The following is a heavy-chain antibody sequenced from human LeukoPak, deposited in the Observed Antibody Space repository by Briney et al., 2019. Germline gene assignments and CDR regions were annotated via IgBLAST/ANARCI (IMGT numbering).Heavy chain of an antibody. Sequence: GGSLRLSCAASGFTFSSYAMSWVRQAPGKGLEWVSAISGSGGSTYYADSVKGRFTISRDNSKNTLYLQMNSLRAEDTAVYYCAKSLVQSQGSGSPIDYWGQGTLVTVSS. D-gene: IGHD2-15*01. CDR2: ISGSGGST. CDR3: AKSLVQSQGSGSPIDY. J-gene: IGHJ4*02. CDR1: GFTFSSYA. V-gene: IGHV3-23*01.